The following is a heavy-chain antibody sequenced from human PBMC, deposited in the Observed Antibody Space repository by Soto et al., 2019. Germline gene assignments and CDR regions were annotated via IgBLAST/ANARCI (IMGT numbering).Heavy chain of an antibody. Sequence: SETLSLTCTVSGGSISSSSYYWGWIRQPPGKGLEWIGSIYYSGSTYYNPSLKSRVTISVDTSKNQFSLKLSSVTAADTAVYYCASPPLMVYAMPTYDAFDIWGQGTMVTVSS. CDR3: ASPPLMVYAMPTYDAFDI. CDR2: IYYSGST. V-gene: IGHV4-39*01. CDR1: GGSISSSSYY. J-gene: IGHJ3*02. D-gene: IGHD2-8*01.